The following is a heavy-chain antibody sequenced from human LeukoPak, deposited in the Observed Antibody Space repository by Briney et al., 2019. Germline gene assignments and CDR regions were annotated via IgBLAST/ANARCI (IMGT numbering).Heavy chain of an antibody. CDR2: ISSSSSTI. Sequence: PGGSLRLSCAASGFSFSSYSMNWARQSPGKGLEWDSYISSSSSTISYADSVKGRFTISRDNAKNSLYLQMNSLRAEDTAVYYCARGGCSGGSCYRTELMTTVNPGAFDYWGQGTLVTVSS. J-gene: IGHJ4*02. V-gene: IGHV3-48*01. CDR1: GFSFSSYS. D-gene: IGHD2-15*01. CDR3: ARGGCSGGSCYRTELMTTVNPGAFDY.